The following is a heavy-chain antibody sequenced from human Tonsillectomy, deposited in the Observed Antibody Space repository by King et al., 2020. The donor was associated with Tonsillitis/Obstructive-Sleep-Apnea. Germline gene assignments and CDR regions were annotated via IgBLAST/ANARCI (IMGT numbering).Heavy chain of an antibody. D-gene: IGHD6-13*01. J-gene: IGHJ4*02. CDR2: IFYSGST. CDR3: AGTYSSSWSTFDY. V-gene: IGHV4-59*08. Sequence: QLQESGPGLVKPSETLSLTCTVSGGSISSYYWSWIRQPPGKGLEWIGYIFYSGSTNYNPSLRSRDTISVDTSKNQFSLKLSSVTAADTAVYYCAGTYSSSWSTFDYWGQGTLVTVSS. CDR1: GGSISSYY.